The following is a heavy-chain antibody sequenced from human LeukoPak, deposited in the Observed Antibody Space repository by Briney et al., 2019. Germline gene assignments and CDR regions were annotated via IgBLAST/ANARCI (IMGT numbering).Heavy chain of an antibody. J-gene: IGHJ4*02. D-gene: IGHD4-11*01. CDR3: ESVPATTGFDY. Sequence: ASVKVSCKASGYTFTDYYMHWVRQAPGQGLEWMGWINPNSGGTNYAQKFQGRVTMTTDTSMSTGYMELSMLRSDDRAVYYCESVPATTGFDYWGQGTLVTVSS. V-gene: IGHV1-2*02. CDR1: GYTFTDYY. CDR2: INPNSGGT.